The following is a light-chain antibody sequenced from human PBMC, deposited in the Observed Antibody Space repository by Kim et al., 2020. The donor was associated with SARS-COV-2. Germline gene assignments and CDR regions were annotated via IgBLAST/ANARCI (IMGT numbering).Light chain of an antibody. Sequence: DIVMTQSPDSLAVSLGERATINCKSSQSVLYSSNNKNYLAWYQQKPGQPPKLLIYWASTRKSGVPDRFSGSGSGTDFTLTISSLQAEDVAVYYCQQYYSTPGTFGQGTKVDIK. CDR3: QQYYSTPGT. CDR1: QSVLYSSNNKNY. CDR2: WAS. J-gene: IGKJ1*01. V-gene: IGKV4-1*01.